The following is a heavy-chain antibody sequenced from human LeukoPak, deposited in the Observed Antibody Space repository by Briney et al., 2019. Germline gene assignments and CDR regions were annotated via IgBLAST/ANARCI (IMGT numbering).Heavy chain of an antibody. CDR1: EFTVSSNY. CDR3: AREDGSGSYPGYYYGMDV. Sequence: GGSLRLSCAASEFTVSSNYMHWVRQAPGKGLEWVSLIYIGGNTFYADSVKGRFIISRDNSKNTLYLQMNSLRAEDTAVYYCAREDGSGSYPGYYYGMDVWGQGTTVTVSS. CDR2: IYIGGNT. D-gene: IGHD3-10*01. V-gene: IGHV3-53*01. J-gene: IGHJ6*02.